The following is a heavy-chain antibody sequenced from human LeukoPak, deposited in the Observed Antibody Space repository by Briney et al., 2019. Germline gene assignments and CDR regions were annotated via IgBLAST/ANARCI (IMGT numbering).Heavy chain of an antibody. CDR1: GFTFSSYS. D-gene: IGHD6-13*01. J-gene: IGHJ4*02. CDR2: ISSSGSTI. Sequence: PGGSLRLSCAASGFTFSSYSMNWVRQAPGKGLEWVSYISSSGSTIYYADSVKGRFTISRDNAKNSLYLQMNSLRAEDTAVYYCARDPGIAGFAYWGQGTLVTVSS. V-gene: IGHV3-48*04. CDR3: ARDPGIAGFAY.